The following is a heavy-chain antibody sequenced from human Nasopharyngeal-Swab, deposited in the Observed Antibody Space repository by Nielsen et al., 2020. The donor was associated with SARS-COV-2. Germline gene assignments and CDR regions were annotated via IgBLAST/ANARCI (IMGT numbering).Heavy chain of an antibody. D-gene: IGHD6-13*01. Sequence: GGSLRLSCAASGFTFSAHYMDWVRQAPGKGLEWVGRSRNKANSYTTEYAASVKCRFTISRDDSKNSLYLQMSSLRTEDTALYYCARDLSSIWTSGLGVWGQGTTVIVSS. CDR1: GFTFSAHY. CDR3: ARDLSSIWTSGLGV. V-gene: IGHV3-72*01. J-gene: IGHJ6*02. CDR2: SRNKANSYTT.